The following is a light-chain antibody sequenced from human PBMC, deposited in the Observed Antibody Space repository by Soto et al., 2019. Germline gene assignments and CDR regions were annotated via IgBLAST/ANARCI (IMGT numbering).Light chain of an antibody. V-gene: IGKV3-11*01. CDR1: QSVSSSY. J-gene: IGKJ4*01. CDR2: DAS. Sequence: EIVLTQSPGTLSLSPGERATVSCRASQSVSSSYLAWYQEKPGQAPRLLIYDASNRATGIPPRFSGSGSGTDFTLTISSLEPEDFAVYYCQQRSSWPPPTFGGGTKVDIK. CDR3: QQRSSWPPPT.